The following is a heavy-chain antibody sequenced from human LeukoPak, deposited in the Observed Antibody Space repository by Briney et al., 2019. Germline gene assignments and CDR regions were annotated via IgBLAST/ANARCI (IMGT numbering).Heavy chain of an antibody. D-gene: IGHD1-26*01. Sequence: SETLSLTCTVSGGSISSYYWSWIRQPPGKGLEWIGYIYYSGSTNYNPSLKSRVTISIDTSKNHFSLKLSSVTAADPAIYYCASGIVGATYGSIDIWGQGTMVTVSS. V-gene: IGHV4-59*01. CDR2: IYYSGST. J-gene: IGHJ3*02. CDR1: GGSISSYY. CDR3: ASGIVGATYGSIDI.